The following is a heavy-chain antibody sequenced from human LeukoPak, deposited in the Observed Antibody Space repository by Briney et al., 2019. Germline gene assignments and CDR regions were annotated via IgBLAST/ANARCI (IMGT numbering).Heavy chain of an antibody. V-gene: IGHV3-64*01. J-gene: IGHJ4*02. D-gene: IGHD3-10*01. CDR1: GFTFSSYA. CDR3: ARGFPSPDKRPC. CDR2: ISSNGGST. Sequence: GGSLILSCAASGFTFSSYAMHWVRQAPGKGLEYVSAISSNGGSTYYANSVKGRFTISRDNSKNTLYLQVGSLRAEDMAVYYCARGFPSPDKRPCWGQGTLVTVSS.